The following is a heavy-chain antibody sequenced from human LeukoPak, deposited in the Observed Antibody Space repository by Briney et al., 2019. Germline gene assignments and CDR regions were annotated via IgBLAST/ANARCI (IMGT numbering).Heavy chain of an antibody. CDR1: GFTFSSYA. CDR2: ISYDGSNK. V-gene: IGHV3-30*01. J-gene: IGHJ4*02. CDR3: ARDRMVVVTAILAPCYLDY. Sequence: GGSLRLSCAASGFTFSSYAMHWVRQAPGKGLEWVAVISYDGSNKYYADSVKGRFTISRDNSKNTLYLQMNSLRAEDTAVYYCARDRMVVVTAILAPCYLDYWGQGTLVTVSS. D-gene: IGHD2-21*02.